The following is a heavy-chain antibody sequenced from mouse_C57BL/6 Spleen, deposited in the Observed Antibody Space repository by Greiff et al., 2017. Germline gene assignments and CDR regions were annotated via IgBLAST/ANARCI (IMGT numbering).Heavy chain of an antibody. CDR1: GYTFTDYE. D-gene: IGHD1-1*01. V-gene: IGHV1-15*01. CDR3: TRGLYYGSSLYAMDY. Sequence: QVQLQQSGAELVRPGASVTLSCKASGYTFTDYEMHWVKQTPVHGLEWIGAIDPETGGTAYNQKFKGKAILTADKSSSTAYMELRGLTSEDSAVYYCTRGLYYGSSLYAMDYWGQGTSVTVSS. CDR2: IDPETGGT. J-gene: IGHJ4*01.